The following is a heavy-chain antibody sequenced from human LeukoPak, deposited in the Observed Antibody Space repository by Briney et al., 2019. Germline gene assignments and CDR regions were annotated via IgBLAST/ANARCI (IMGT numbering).Heavy chain of an antibody. D-gene: IGHD3-3*01. Sequence: PGGSLRLSCAASGFTFHSHSMNWVRQAPGKGLEWVSSISMTSSYIYYADSVKGRFTISRDNAKNSLYLQMNSLRAEDTAVYYCARDGSSYYDFWSGYSHVGNDAFDIWGQGTMVTVSS. CDR1: GFTFHSHS. CDR2: ISMTSSYI. J-gene: IGHJ3*02. CDR3: ARDGSSYYDFWSGYSHVGNDAFDI. V-gene: IGHV3-21*01.